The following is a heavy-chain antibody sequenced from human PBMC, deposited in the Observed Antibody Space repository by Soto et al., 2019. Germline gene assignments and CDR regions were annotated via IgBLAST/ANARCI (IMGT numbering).Heavy chain of an antibody. CDR3: ARVKGYCSGGSCPDWFDP. CDR1: GFTVSSNY. D-gene: IGHD2-15*01. V-gene: IGHV3-53*04. CDR2: IYSGGST. J-gene: IGHJ5*02. Sequence: GGSLRLSCAASGFTVSSNYMSWVRQAPGKGLEWVSVIYSGGSTYYADSVKGRFTISRHNSKNTLYLQMNSLRAEDTAVYYCARVKGYCSGGSCPDWFDPWGQGTLVTVSS.